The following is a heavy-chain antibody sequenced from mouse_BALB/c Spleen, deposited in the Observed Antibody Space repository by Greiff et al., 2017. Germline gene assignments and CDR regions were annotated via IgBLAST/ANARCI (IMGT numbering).Heavy chain of an antibody. CDR1: GYTFTDYA. D-gene: IGHD1-2*01. Sequence: VQRVESGAELVRPGVSVKISCKGSGYTFTDYAMHWVKQSHAKSLEWIGVISTYYGDASYNQKFKGKATMTVDKSSSTAYMELARLTSEDSAIYYCARSDYYGRYYAMDYWGQGTSVTVSS. V-gene: IGHV1S137*01. J-gene: IGHJ4*01. CDR3: ARSDYYGRYYAMDY. CDR2: ISTYYGDA.